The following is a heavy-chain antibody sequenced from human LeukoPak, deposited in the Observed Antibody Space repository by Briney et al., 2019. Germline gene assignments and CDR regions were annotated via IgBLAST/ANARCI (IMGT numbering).Heavy chain of an antibody. Sequence: GASVKVSCKASGYTFTGYYMHWVRQAPGQGLEWMGWINPNSGGTNYAQKFQGRVTTTRDTSISTAYMELSRLRSDDTAVYYCARSYYGSGSYYSNRINWFDPWGQGTLVTVSS. CDR2: INPNSGGT. CDR1: GYTFTGYY. V-gene: IGHV1-2*02. J-gene: IGHJ5*02. D-gene: IGHD3-10*01. CDR3: ARSYYGSGSYYSNRINWFDP.